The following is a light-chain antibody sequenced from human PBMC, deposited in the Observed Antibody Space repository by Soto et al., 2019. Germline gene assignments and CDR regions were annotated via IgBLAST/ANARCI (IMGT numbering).Light chain of an antibody. V-gene: IGLV1-51*01. CDR3: GTWDSSLSVVV. CDR2: DSS. J-gene: IGLJ2*01. CDR1: SSNIGTYG. Sequence: QAVVTQPPSASGTPGQRVTISCSGSSSNIGTYGVNWYQQLPGTAPKLFIYDSSKRPSGIPDRFSGSKSGTSATLGITGLQTGDEADYYCGTWDSSLSVVVFGGGTKLTVL.